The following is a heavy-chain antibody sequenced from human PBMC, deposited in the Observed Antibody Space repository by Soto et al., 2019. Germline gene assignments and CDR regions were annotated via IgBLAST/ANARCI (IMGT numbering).Heavy chain of an antibody. J-gene: IGHJ4*02. D-gene: IGHD3-10*01. Sequence: GASVKVSCKASGYTFTGYAIHWVRQAPGQRLEWMGWINAGNGNTKYSQKFQGRVTITRDTSASTAYMELSSLRSEDTAFYYCATSYGSGYRAFDYWGQGALVTVSS. V-gene: IGHV1-3*01. CDR3: ATSYGSGYRAFDY. CDR2: INAGNGNT. CDR1: GYTFTGYA.